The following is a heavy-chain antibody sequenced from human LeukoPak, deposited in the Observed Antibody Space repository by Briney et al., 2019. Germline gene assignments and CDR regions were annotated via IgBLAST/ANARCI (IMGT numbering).Heavy chain of an antibody. D-gene: IGHD3-22*01. CDR3: ARGQNNYYDSSGYYNRFDP. CDR2: IYYSGST. Sequence: SETLSLTCTVSGGSISSSSYYWGWIRQPPGRGLEWIGSIYYSGSTYYNPSLKSRVTISVDTSKNQFSLKLSSVTAADTAVYYCARGQNNYYDSSGYYNRFDPWGQGTLVTVSS. V-gene: IGHV4-39*07. J-gene: IGHJ5*02. CDR1: GGSISSSSYY.